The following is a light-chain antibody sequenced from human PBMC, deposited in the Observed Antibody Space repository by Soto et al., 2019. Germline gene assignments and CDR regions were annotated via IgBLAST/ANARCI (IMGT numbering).Light chain of an antibody. CDR2: GAS. J-gene: IGKJ1*01. Sequence: ETVMTQSPATLSVSPGERATLSCRASQSISSDLAWYQQKPGQAPRLLIYGASTRATGIPARFSGSGSGREFTLTISSLQSEDFAVYYCQQYNNWLTWTFGQGTKVDIK. CDR1: QSISSD. CDR3: QQYNNWLTWT. V-gene: IGKV3-15*01.